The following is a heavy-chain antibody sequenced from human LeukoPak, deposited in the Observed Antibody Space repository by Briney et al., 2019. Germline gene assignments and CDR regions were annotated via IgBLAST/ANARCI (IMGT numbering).Heavy chain of an antibody. D-gene: IGHD2-15*01. Sequence: GGSLRLXCAASGFSFSNYVMHWVRQAPGKGLEYVSAIMPNGETRGYANSMKGRFTISRDNSKNTLYLQMGSLRAEDMAIYYCARDRDGGFALDIWGQGTLVTVSS. CDR2: IMPNGETR. V-gene: IGHV3-64*01. CDR1: GFSFSNYV. CDR3: ARDRDGGFALDI. J-gene: IGHJ3*02.